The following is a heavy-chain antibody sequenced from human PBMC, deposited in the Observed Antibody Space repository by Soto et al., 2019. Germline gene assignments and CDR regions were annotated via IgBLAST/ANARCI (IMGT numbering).Heavy chain of an antibody. CDR3: AHGTYYGDGPDYFDY. Sequence: QITLKESGPTLVKPTQTLTLTCTFSGFSLSTSGVGVGWIRQPPGKALEWLALIYWDDDKRYSPSLKSRLTITKDTSKNQVVITMTNMDPLDTATYHCAHGTYYGDGPDYFDYWGQGTLVTVSS. CDR2: IYWDDDK. CDR1: GFSLSTSGVG. V-gene: IGHV2-5*02. D-gene: IGHD4-17*01. J-gene: IGHJ4*02.